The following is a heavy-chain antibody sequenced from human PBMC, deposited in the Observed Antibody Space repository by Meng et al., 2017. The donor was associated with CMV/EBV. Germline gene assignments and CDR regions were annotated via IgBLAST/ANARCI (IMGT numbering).Heavy chain of an antibody. CDR2: IYYSGST. CDR1: GGSISSYY. D-gene: IGHD3-3*01. J-gene: IGHJ5*02. CDR3: GRTKDFMGFDP. V-gene: IGHV4-59*01. Sequence: SETLSLTCTVSGGSISSYYWSWIRQPPGKGLEWIGYIYYSGSTNYNPSLKSRVTISVDTSKNQFSLKLSSVTAADTAVYYCGRTKDFMGFDPWGQGTLVTVSS.